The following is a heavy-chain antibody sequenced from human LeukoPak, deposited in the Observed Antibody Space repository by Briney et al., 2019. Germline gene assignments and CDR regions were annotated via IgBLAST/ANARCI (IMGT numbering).Heavy chain of an antibody. CDR1: GYTFTSYD. CDR3: LAAAGLFDY. V-gene: IGHV1-8*01. CDR2: MNPNSGNT. Sequence: GASVKVSCKASGYTFTSYDINWVRQATGQGLEWLGWMNPNSGNTGYAQKFQGRVTMTRNTSISTAYMELRSLRSDDTAVYYCLAAAGLFDYWGQGTLVTVSS. J-gene: IGHJ4*02. D-gene: IGHD6-13*01.